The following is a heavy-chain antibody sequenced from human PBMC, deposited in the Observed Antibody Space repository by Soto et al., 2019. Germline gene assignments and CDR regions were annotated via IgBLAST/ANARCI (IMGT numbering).Heavy chain of an antibody. J-gene: IGHJ6*02. CDR3: ARDKVGATIVGGYYYYGMDV. CDR1: GFTFSSYS. D-gene: IGHD1-26*01. Sequence: GGSLRLSCAASGFTFSSYSMNWVRQAPGKGLEWVSYISSSSSTIYYADSVKGRFTISRDNAKNSLYLQMNSLRDEDTAVYYCARDKVGATIVGGYYYYGMDVWGQGTTVTVSS. CDR2: ISSSSSTI. V-gene: IGHV3-48*02.